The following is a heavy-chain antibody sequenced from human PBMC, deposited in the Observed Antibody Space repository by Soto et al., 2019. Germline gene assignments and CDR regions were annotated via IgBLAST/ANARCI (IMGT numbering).Heavy chain of an antibody. CDR1: GFTFSSYV. CDR3: ANDIGGVVSGT. V-gene: IGHV3-23*01. D-gene: IGHD1-26*01. J-gene: IGHJ5*02. Sequence: GGSLRLSCAASGFTFSSYVMNWVRQAPGKGLEWVSSISRSGGSTSFADSVKGRFTISRDNSNNTLYLQMNNLIADDTAVYYCANDIGGVVSGTWGQRTLVTVSS. CDR2: ISRSGGST.